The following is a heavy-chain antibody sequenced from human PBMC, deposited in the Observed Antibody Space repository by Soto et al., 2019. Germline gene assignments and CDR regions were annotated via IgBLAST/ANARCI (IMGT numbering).Heavy chain of an antibody. J-gene: IGHJ6*02. D-gene: IGHD2-15*01. CDR3: AHKGGRGAAMDV. V-gene: IGHV2-5*02. Sequence: QITLKESGPTLVKPTQTLTLTCTFSGFSLSNSGVGVAWIRQPPGKALEWLTLIYWDDDERYSPSLKSRLTIAKDTSKNQVVLTLTHMDPVDTATYFCAHKGGRGAAMDVWGQGTTVTVSS. CDR2: IYWDDDE. CDR1: GFSLSNSGVG.